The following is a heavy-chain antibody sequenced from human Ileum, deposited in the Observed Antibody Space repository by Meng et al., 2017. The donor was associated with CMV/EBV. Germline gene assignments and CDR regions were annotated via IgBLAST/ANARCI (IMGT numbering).Heavy chain of an antibody. CDR2: IYRGGST. Sequence: RPLGSGGGVVQPGRPLRLSCAATGSTLSSNYMSWVRQAPGKGLEWVSVIYRGGSTYYADSVKGRFTISRDNSKNTLYLQMNSLRAEDTAVYYCARDHGDYWGQGTLVTVSS. CDR1: GSTLSSNY. J-gene: IGHJ4*02. V-gene: IGHV3-66*01. CDR3: ARDHGDY.